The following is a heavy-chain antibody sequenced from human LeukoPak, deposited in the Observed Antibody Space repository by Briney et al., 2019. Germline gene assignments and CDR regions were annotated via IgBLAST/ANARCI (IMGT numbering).Heavy chain of an antibody. J-gene: IGHJ4*02. CDR2: IYSGGST. CDR3: ARTVSGYSSAWHMNFDY. CDR1: GFTVSSNY. D-gene: IGHD6-19*01. V-gene: IGHV3-66*01. Sequence: GGSLRLSCAASGFTVSSNYMSWVRQAPGKGLEWVSVIYSGGSTYYADSVKGRFTISRDNSKNTLYLQMNSLRAEDRAVYYCARTVSGYSSAWHMNFDYWGQGTLVTVPS.